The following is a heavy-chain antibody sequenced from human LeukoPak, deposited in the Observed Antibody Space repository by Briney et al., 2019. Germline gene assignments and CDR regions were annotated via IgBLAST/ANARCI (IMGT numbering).Heavy chain of an antibody. CDR3: ARAGSDGSGSYYPAPAFYYYYGMDV. D-gene: IGHD3-10*01. J-gene: IGHJ6*02. Sequence: GESLKISCKGSGYSFTSYWIGWVRPMPGKGLEWMGIIYPGDSDTRYSPSFQGQVTISADKSISTAYLQWSSLKASDTAMYYCARAGSDGSGSYYPAPAFYYYYGMDVWGQGTTVTVSS. CDR1: GYSFTSYW. CDR2: IYPGDSDT. V-gene: IGHV5-51*01.